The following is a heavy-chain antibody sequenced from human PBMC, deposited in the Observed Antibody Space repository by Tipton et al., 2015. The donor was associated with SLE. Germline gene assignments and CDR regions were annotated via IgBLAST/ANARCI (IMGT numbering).Heavy chain of an antibody. CDR3: AREKYNFWSGYYMGLTD. D-gene: IGHD3-3*01. CDR2: VNHSGST. Sequence: TLSLTCAVYGGSFSDYFWTWIRQSPGKGLEWIGDVNHSGSTDYHPSLKSRVTMSVDTSKNQFSLKLTPVTAADTALYYCAREKYNFWSGYYMGLTDWGRGTLVAVSS. CDR1: GGSFSDYF. V-gene: IGHV4-34*01. J-gene: IGHJ4*02.